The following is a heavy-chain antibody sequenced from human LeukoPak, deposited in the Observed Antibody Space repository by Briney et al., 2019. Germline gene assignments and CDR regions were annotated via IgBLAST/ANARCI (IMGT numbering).Heavy chain of an antibody. CDR1: GGSISSYY. Sequence: KASETLSLTCTVSGGSISSYYWSWIRQPPGKGLEWIGYIYYSGSTNYNPSLKSRVTISVDTSKNQFSLKLSSVTAADTAVYYCARHGVPRAYWYFDLWGRGTLVTVSS. CDR2: IYYSGST. J-gene: IGHJ2*01. V-gene: IGHV4-59*08. D-gene: IGHD3-10*01. CDR3: ARHGVPRAYWYFDL.